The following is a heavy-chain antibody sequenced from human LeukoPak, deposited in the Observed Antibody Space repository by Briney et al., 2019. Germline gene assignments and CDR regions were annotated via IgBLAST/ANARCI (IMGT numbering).Heavy chain of an antibody. D-gene: IGHD5-12*01. J-gene: IGHJ5*02. V-gene: IGHV1-8*01. CDR2: MNPHSGNT. CDR1: GYTFTGYD. CDR3: VRRLATIEFDP. Sequence: ASVSVSCKASGYTFTGYDINWVRQATGQGLEWMGWMNPHSGNTGYAQKFQGRVSMTRDTSMTTAYMELSSLTSDDTAVYYCVRRLATIEFDPWGQGTLVTVSS.